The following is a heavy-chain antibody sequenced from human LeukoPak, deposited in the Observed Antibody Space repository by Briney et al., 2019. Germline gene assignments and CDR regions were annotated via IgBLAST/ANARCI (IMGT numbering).Heavy chain of an antibody. V-gene: IGHV4-30-2*01. CDR2: IYHSGST. J-gene: IGHJ4*02. CDR1: GGSISSGGYS. CDR3: ARVAGYTTYFDY. D-gene: IGHD5-12*01. Sequence: PSETLSLTCAASGGSISSGGYSWSWIRQPPGKGLEWIGYIYHSGSTYYNPSLKSRVTISVDRSKNQFSLKLSSVTAADTAVYYCARVAGYTTYFDYWGQGTLVTVSS.